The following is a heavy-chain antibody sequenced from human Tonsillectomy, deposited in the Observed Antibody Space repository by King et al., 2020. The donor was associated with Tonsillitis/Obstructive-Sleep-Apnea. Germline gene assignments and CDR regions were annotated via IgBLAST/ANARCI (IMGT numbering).Heavy chain of an antibody. CDR1: GGSFSAYY. D-gene: IGHD6-13*01. CDR2: INHSGST. V-gene: IGHV4-34*01. CDR3: AGIAATGAY. Sequence: VQLQQWGAGLLKPSETLSLTCAVYGGSFSAYYWSWIRQPPGKGLEWIGEINHSGSTNYNPSLKSRVTISVDTSKNQFSLKLSSVTAADTAVYYCAGIAATGAYGGRGTLVTVS. J-gene: IGHJ4*02.